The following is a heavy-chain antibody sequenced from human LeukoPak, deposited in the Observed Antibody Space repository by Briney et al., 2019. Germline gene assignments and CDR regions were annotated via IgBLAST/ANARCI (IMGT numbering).Heavy chain of an antibody. Sequence: SETLSLTCTVSGGSISSYYWSWIRQPPGKWMEWIGYIYYSGSTNYNPSLKSRVTISIDTSKNQFSLNLSSVTAADTAVYYCARGASGYSYGWGQGTLVTVSS. J-gene: IGHJ4*02. CDR2: IYYSGST. V-gene: IGHV4-59*01. CDR1: GGSISSYY. CDR3: ARGASGYSYG. D-gene: IGHD5-18*01.